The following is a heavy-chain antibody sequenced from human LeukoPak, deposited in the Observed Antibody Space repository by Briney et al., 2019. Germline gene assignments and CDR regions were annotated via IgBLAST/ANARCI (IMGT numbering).Heavy chain of an antibody. J-gene: IGHJ1*01. V-gene: IGHV3-9*01. CDR1: GFTFDNYA. Sequence: GGSLRLSCAASGFTFDNYAMNWVRQVPGKGLEWISLISWNSGTLGYADSVKGRFTISRDNANNFLYLQMNSLRAEDTALYYCARAYKDRSLAGKKEFFRHWGQGTLVTVSS. CDR3: ARAYKDRSLAGKKEFFRH. D-gene: IGHD6-19*01. CDR2: ISWNSGTL.